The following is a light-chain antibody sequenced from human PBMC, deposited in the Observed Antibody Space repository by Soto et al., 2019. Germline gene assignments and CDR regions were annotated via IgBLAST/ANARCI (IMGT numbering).Light chain of an antibody. Sequence: ENLLTRSPGTLSLSPGERATLSCRSSQSVSSSYLAWYQQKPGQAPRLLIYGASSRATGIPDRFSGSGSGTDFTLTISRLEPEDFAVYYCHQYGSSPPITFGQGTRLEI. V-gene: IGKV3-20*01. J-gene: IGKJ5*01. CDR3: HQYGSSPPIT. CDR2: GAS. CDR1: QSVSSSY.